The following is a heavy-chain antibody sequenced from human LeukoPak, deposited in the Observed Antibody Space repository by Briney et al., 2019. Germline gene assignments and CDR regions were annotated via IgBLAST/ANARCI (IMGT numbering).Heavy chain of an antibody. V-gene: IGHV3-74*01. CDR3: ARAEKPQGYCGGGSCSSYYYYYMDV. D-gene: IGHD2-15*01. J-gene: IGHJ6*03. CDR2: INTDGSST. Sequence: GGSLRLSCAASGFTFSSYWMHWVRQAPGKGLVWVSRINTDGSSTSYADSVKGRFTISRDNAKNTLYLQMNSLRAEDTAVYYCARAEKPQGYCGGGSCSSYYYYYMDVWGKGTTVTVSS. CDR1: GFTFSSYW.